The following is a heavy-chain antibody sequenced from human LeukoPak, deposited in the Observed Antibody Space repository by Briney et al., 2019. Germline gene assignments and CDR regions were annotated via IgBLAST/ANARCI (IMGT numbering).Heavy chain of an antibody. D-gene: IGHD3-10*01. V-gene: IGHV3-21*01. J-gene: IGHJ2*01. Sequence: GGSLRLSCAASAFTFSSYAMTWVRQAPGQGLEWVSSISSTYMFYADSAKGRFTISRDNSKNSLFLHLNSLRAEDTAVYYCAGAGGGSGSYVWYFDHWCCGDRVTVTA. CDR2: ISSTYM. CDR3: AGAGGGSGSYVWYFDH. CDR1: AFTFSSYA.